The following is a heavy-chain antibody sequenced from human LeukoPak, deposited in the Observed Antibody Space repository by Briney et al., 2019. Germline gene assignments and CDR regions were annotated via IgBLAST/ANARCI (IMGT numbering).Heavy chain of an antibody. D-gene: IGHD3-16*02. J-gene: IGHJ3*02. CDR2: IYPGDSDT. CDR1: GYSFPNYW. Sequence: RGESLKISCKGSGYSFPNYWIGWVRQMPGKGLEWMGIIYPGDSDTTYKPSFQGQFTISAVTSISTAYLQWSSLKASDTAMYYCARSRAEKVAVWGSYRHHDAFDIWGQGTRVTVSS. CDR3: ARSRAEKVAVWGSYRHHDAFDI. V-gene: IGHV5-51*01.